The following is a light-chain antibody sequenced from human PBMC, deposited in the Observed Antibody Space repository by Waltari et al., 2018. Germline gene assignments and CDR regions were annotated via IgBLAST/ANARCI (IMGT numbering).Light chain of an antibody. CDR1: SSNIGHKI. CDR2: DND. J-gene: IGLJ3*02. CDR3: GTWDTSLSAWV. Sequence: QSVLTQAPSVSAAPGQKVPISCAGSSSNIGHKIVSWYQQFPGTAPKLLIYDNDKRPSGIPDRFSASKSGTSATLGITGLQTGDEANYYCGTWDTSLSAWVFGGGTKLTVL. V-gene: IGLV1-51*01.